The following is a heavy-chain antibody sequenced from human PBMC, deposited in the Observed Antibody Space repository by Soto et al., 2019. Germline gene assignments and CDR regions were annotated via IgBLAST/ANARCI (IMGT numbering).Heavy chain of an antibody. CDR2: IWYDGSNK. CDR3: AREGPGYSGSPLAFDI. D-gene: IGHD1-26*01. V-gene: IGHV3-33*01. J-gene: IGHJ3*02. Sequence: QVQLVESGGGVVQPGRSLRLSCAASGFTFSSYGMHWVRQAPGKGLEWVAVIWYDGSNKYYADSVKGRFTISRDNSKNTLYLQMNSLRAEDTAVYYCAREGPGYSGSPLAFDIWGQGTMVTVSS. CDR1: GFTFSSYG.